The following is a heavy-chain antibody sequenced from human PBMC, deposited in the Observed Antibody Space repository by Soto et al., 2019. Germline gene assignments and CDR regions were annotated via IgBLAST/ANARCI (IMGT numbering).Heavy chain of an antibody. V-gene: IGHV1-18*01. Sequence: QVQLVQSGAEVKKPGASVKVSCKASGYTFTSYGISWVRQAPGQGLEWMGWISAYNGNTNYAQKLQGRVTMTTDTPTSTSYMELRSLRSDDTAVYYCARFWWTSSGWYPPPAFDYWGQGTLVTVSS. CDR3: ARFWWTSSGWYPPPAFDY. J-gene: IGHJ4*02. D-gene: IGHD6-19*01. CDR2: ISAYNGNT. CDR1: GYTFTSYG.